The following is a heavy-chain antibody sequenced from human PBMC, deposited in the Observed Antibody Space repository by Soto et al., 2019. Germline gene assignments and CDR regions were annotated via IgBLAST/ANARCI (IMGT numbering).Heavy chain of an antibody. CDR1: GFTFSTYS. Sequence: QVQLVEPGGGVVQPGRSLRLSCAASGFTFSTYSMHWVRQPPGKGLEWVAVVSKDGGITFYADSVRGRFTISRDNSKNTLYLHMNSLGPEDTAVYYCAKETLAIPGPFDFWGQGTLVTVSS. CDR2: VSKDGGIT. D-gene: IGHD2-21*01. CDR3: AKETLAIPGPFDF. V-gene: IGHV3-30*18. J-gene: IGHJ4*02.